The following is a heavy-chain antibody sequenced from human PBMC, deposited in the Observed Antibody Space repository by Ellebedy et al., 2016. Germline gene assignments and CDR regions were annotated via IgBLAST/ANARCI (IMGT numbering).Heavy chain of an antibody. Sequence: GESLKISCAASGFTFSSYAMSWVRQAPGKGLEWVSAISGSGGSTYYADSVKGRFTISRDNSKNTLYLQMNSLRAEDTAVYYCAKGRYFDWLLYGIWFDPWGQGTLVTVSS. CDR1: GFTFSSYA. D-gene: IGHD3-9*01. V-gene: IGHV3-23*01. CDR2: ISGSGGST. J-gene: IGHJ5*02. CDR3: AKGRYFDWLLYGIWFDP.